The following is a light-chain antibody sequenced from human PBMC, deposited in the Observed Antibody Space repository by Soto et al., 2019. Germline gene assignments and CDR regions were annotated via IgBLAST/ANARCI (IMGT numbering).Light chain of an antibody. CDR1: SSNIGAGYD. V-gene: IGLV1-40*01. CDR2: GNS. CDR3: QSHDSSLSGYV. J-gene: IGLJ1*01. Sequence: QSVLTQPPSVSGAPGQRVTISCTGSSSNIGAGYDVHWYQQLPGTAPKLLFYGNSNRPSGVPDRFFGSKSGTSASLAITGFQAEDEADYYCQSHDSSLSGYVFGTGTKVTVL.